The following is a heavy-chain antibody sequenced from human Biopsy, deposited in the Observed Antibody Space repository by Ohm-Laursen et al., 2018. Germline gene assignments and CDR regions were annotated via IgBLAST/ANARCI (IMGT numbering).Heavy chain of an antibody. CDR3: AKDWLQSWYFDH. J-gene: IGHJ4*02. CDR2: ISGDGNDQ. Sequence: SLRLSCSASGFTFSNFGIHWIRQAPGKGLEWVAIISGDGNDQFYAESAKGRFTVSRDNSKNTVDLQMNNLKTEDMAVYYCAKDWLQSWYFDHWGQGTLVTVSS. D-gene: IGHD5-24*01. V-gene: IGHV3-30*18. CDR1: GFTFSNFG.